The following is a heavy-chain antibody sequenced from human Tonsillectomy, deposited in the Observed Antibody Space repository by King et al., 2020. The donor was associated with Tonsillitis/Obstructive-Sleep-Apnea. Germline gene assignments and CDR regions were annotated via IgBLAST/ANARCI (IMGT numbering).Heavy chain of an antibody. J-gene: IGHJ4*02. Sequence: VQLVESGGGLVQPGGSLRLSCAASGFTFSNYAMNWVRQAPGKGLEWVSVISGSGGSTYYADSVKGRFTISRDNSKNTLYVQMNSLRAEDTAVYYCAKARSSTSTSCYNYWGQGTLVAVSS. CDR1: GFTFSNYA. CDR3: AKARSSTSTSCYNY. V-gene: IGHV3-23*04. D-gene: IGHD2-2*02. CDR2: ISGSGGST.